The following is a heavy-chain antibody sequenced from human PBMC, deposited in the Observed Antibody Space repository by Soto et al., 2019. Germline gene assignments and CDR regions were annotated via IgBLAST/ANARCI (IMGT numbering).Heavy chain of an antibody. Sequence: SVKVSCKDSGYTFSSYGSSWVRQAPGQGLEWMGGIIPIFGTANYAQKFQGRVTITAGESTSTAYMELSSLRSEDTAVYYCVRVYGEIDYWGQGTLVTVSS. D-gene: IGHD4-17*01. V-gene: IGHV1-69*13. CDR1: GYTFSSYG. CDR2: IIPIFGTA. J-gene: IGHJ4*02. CDR3: VRVYGEIDY.